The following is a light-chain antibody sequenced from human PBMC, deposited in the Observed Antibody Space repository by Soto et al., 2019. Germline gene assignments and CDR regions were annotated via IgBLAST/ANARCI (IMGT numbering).Light chain of an antibody. CDR1: QNIDTY. CDR3: QQSHTTPYT. J-gene: IGKJ2*01. Sequence: DIQMTQSPSSVSASVGDRITITCRASQNIDTYLNWYQQKPGTAPKLLMYAASSLHSGVPSRFSGSGSGTDFTLTISSLQPEDFATYYCQQSHTTPYTFGQGTKLEI. V-gene: IGKV1-39*01. CDR2: AAS.